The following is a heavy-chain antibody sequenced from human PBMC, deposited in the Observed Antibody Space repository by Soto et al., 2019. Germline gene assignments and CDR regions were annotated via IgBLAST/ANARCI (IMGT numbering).Heavy chain of an antibody. J-gene: IGHJ3*01. Sequence: EVQLVESGGGLVQPGGSLRLSCAASGFTFSTFWMTWLRQAPGKGLEWVANIKRDGIETHYGDSVKGRFTLTRDNAKNSLYLHLNSLRPEDTAMYYCARDLSPSREFFYDAFDVRGQGTLVTVSS. D-gene: IGHD3-16*02. V-gene: IGHV3-7*05. CDR2: IKRDGIET. CDR1: GFTFSTFW. CDR3: ARDLSPSREFFYDAFDV.